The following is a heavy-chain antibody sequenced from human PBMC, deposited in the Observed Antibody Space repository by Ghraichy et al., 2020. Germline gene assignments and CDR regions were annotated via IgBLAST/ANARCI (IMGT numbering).Heavy chain of an antibody. V-gene: IGHV3-7*03. J-gene: IGHJ4*02. CDR2: IKEDGSEK. Sequence: GESLNISCAASGFTFSRYWMSWVRQGPGKGLELVANIKEDGSEKYYVDSVKGRFTISRDKAKNSLYLQMNSLRAEDTALYYCARDLWIWDWLDWGQGTLVTVSS. D-gene: IGHD2-8*02. CDR3: ARDLWIWDWLD. CDR1: GFTFSRYW.